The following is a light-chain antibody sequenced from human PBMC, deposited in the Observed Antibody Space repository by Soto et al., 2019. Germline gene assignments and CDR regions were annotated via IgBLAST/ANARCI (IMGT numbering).Light chain of an antibody. CDR1: QSICSW. CDR3: QQYNSYSAPWT. J-gene: IGKJ1*01. V-gene: IGKV1-5*03. Sequence: DIQMTQSPSTLSASVGDRVTITCRASQSICSWLAWYQQKPGKAPKLLIYKASSLESGVPSRFSGSGSGTEFTLTISSLQPDDFATYYCQQYNSYSAPWTFGQGTKVEIK. CDR2: KAS.